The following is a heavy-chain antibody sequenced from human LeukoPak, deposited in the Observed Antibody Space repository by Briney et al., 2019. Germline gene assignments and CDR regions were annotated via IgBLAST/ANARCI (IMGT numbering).Heavy chain of an antibody. CDR2: IGPSDSYI. D-gene: IGHD2-15*01. J-gene: IGHJ5*02. Sequence: PGESLRISCKGSGYIFTSYWISWVRQMPGKGLEWMGRIGPSDSYINYSPSLQGHVTISADKSIGTAYLQWSSLKASDTAMYYCARGDILNWFDPWGQGTLVAVSS. V-gene: IGHV5-10-1*01. CDR3: ARGDILNWFDP. CDR1: GYIFTSYW.